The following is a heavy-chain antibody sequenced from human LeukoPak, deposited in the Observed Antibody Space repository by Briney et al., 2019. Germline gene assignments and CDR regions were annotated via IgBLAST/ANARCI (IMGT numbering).Heavy chain of an antibody. CDR3: ATDYGSGSYYRYYFDY. J-gene: IGHJ4*02. V-gene: IGHV3-33*01. Sequence: GGSLRLSCAASGFTFSSYGMHWVRQAPGKGLEWVAVIWYDGSNKYYADSVKGRFTISRDNSKNTLYLQMNSLRAEDTAVYYCATDYGSGSYYRYYFDYWGQGTLVTVSS. D-gene: IGHD3-10*01. CDR2: IWYDGSNK. CDR1: GFTFSSYG.